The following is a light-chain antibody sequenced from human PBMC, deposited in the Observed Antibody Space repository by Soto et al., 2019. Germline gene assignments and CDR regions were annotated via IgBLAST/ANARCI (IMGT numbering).Light chain of an antibody. Sequence: DIQMTQSPSSLSASVGDRVTITCRASQSISNYLNWYQQKPGKAPKLLIYAASSLQSGVPSRFSGSGSGTDFTLTISSLQPEDCATYYCQQSYSTPPTFGGGTKVEIK. J-gene: IGKJ4*01. CDR2: AAS. CDR1: QSISNY. V-gene: IGKV1-39*01. CDR3: QQSYSTPPT.